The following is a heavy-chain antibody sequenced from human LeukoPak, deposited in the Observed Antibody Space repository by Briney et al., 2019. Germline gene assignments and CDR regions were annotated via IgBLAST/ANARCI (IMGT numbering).Heavy chain of an antibody. CDR2: IYYSGST. D-gene: IGHD2-15*01. V-gene: IGHV4-59*08. CDR1: GGSISSYY. Sequence: PSETLSLTSTVSGGSISSYYWSWIRQPPGKGLEWIGYIYYSGSTNYNPSLKSRVTISVDTSKNQFSLKLSSVTAADTAVYYCARHLLGGGLDAFDIWGQGTMVTVSS. CDR3: ARHLLGGGLDAFDI. J-gene: IGHJ3*02.